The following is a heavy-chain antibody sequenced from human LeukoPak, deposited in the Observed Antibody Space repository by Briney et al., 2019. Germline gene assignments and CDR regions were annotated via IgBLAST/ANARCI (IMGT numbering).Heavy chain of an antibody. V-gene: IGHV3-23*01. D-gene: IGHD6-25*01. CDR1: GFTFSSYA. CDR2: ISGSGGTT. J-gene: IGHJ6*02. CDR3: AKFRAASYYYYGMDV. Sequence: GSLRLSCAASGFTFSSYAMSWVRQAPGKGLEWVSGISGSGGTTYYADSVKGHFTISRDNFKNTLYVQMNSLRAEDTAVYYCAKFRAASYYYYGMDVWGQGTTVTVSS.